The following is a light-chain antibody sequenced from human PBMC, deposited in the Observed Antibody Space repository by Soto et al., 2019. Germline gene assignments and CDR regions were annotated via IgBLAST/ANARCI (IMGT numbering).Light chain of an antibody. Sequence: AIRMTQSPSSLSASTGDRVTITCRASQGISSYLAWYQKKPGKAPKLLIYAASTLQSGVPSRFSGSGSGTEFTRPISCLQSAEFATYYFQQYYSYPVTFGPGNKVDL. J-gene: IGKJ3*01. CDR3: QQYYSYPVT. CDR2: AAS. CDR1: QGISSY. V-gene: IGKV1-8*01.